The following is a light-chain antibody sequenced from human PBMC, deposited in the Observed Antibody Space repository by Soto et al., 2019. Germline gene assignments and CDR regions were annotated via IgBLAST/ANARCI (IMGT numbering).Light chain of an antibody. V-gene: IGKV3-15*01. J-gene: IGKJ1*01. Sequence: DIVMTQSPATLSVSPGERATLSCRASQSLNTKLAWYQQKPGQAPRLLISGATARAPGIPARFSGSGSGTEFTLTISSLQSEDFAVYYCQQYNNWPPGTFGQGTKVDIK. CDR1: QSLNTK. CDR3: QQYNNWPPGT. CDR2: GAT.